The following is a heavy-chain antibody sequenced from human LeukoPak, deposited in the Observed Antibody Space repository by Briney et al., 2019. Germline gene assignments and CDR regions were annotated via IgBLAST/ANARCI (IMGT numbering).Heavy chain of an antibody. Sequence: GGSLRLSCVASGFFFSNYDMNWVRQAPGKGLEWVSGLSSSGGSTFYADSVKGRFTISRDNGKNSVYLQMNSLRADDTAVYYCARQDLWQHCDSWGQGALVTVSS. CDR2: LSSSGGST. V-gene: IGHV3-23*01. D-gene: IGHD2-21*01. J-gene: IGHJ4*02. CDR1: GFFFSNYD. CDR3: ARQDLWQHCDS.